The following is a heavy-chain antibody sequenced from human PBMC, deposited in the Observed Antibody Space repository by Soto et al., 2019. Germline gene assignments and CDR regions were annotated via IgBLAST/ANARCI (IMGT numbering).Heavy chain of an antibody. Sequence: LSQTLSLTCAISGDSVSSNSAAWNWIRQSPSRGLEWLGRTYYRSKWFNDYAVSVKSRITINPDTSKNQFSLQLNSVTPEDTAVYYCSRDRAVAGTYYYGMDVWGQGTTVTVSS. CDR1: GDSVSSNSAA. V-gene: IGHV6-1*01. CDR3: SRDRAVAGTYYYGMDV. CDR2: TYYRSKWFN. D-gene: IGHD6-19*01. J-gene: IGHJ6*02.